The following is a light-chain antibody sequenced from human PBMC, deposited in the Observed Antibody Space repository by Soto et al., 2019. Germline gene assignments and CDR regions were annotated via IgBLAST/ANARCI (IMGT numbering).Light chain of an antibody. Sequence: EIVLTQSPGTLSLSPGERATLSCRASQRISSSSLAWYQQKPGQAPRLLIYGASTRATGIPARFSGSGSGTEFALTISSLQSEDFAVYYCQQYNNWPPWTFGQGTKVDI. CDR3: QQYNNWPPWT. J-gene: IGKJ1*01. V-gene: IGKV3-15*01. CDR1: QRISSS. CDR2: GAS.